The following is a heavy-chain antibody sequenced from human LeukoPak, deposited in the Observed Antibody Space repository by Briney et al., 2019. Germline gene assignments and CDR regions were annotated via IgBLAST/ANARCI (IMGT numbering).Heavy chain of an antibody. CDR2: IYYTGGT. J-gene: IGHJ6*02. CDR1: GGSISSANYY. Sequence: SETLSLTCTVSGGSISSANYYWNWIRQHPGTGLEWLGHIYYTGGTNYNPSLNSRITISVDTSKNQFSLKLSSVTAADTAVYYCARYYYESSGPFSVYYGRAVWGQGTTVAVSS. V-gene: IGHV4-31*03. CDR3: ARYYYESSGPFSVYYGRAV. D-gene: IGHD3-22*01.